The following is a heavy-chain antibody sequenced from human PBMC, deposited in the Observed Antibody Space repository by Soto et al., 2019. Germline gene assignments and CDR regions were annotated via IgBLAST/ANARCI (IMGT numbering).Heavy chain of an antibody. CDR2: IYWDDDK. CDR1: GFSLSTSGVG. V-gene: IGHV2-5*02. J-gene: IGHJ4*02. D-gene: IGHD2-2*01. CDR3: AHSDCLSTTCYAPPYFDY. Sequence: QITLKESGPPLVKPTQTLTLTCTFSGFSLSTSGVGVGWIRQPPGKALEWLALIYWDDDKYYSPSLKSRLTITKDTSKNQVVLRMTIMDSVDTPTYSCAHSDCLSTTCYAPPYFDYWGQGTLVTVSS.